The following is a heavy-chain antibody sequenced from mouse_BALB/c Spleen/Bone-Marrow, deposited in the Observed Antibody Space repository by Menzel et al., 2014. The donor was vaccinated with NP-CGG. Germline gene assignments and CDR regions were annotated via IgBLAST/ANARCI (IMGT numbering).Heavy chain of an antibody. CDR3: ARLGYYGAMDY. CDR2: INPDSNTI. Sequence: EVKGVESGGGLVQPGGSLKLSCAASGFDFSRYWMSWVRQAQGKGLEWICEINPDSNTINYTPSLQDKFIISRDNAKNTLYLQMSKVRSEDTALYYCARLGYYGAMDYLGQGTSVTVSS. J-gene: IGHJ4*01. V-gene: IGHV4-1*02. D-gene: IGHD1-1*01. CDR1: GFDFSRYW.